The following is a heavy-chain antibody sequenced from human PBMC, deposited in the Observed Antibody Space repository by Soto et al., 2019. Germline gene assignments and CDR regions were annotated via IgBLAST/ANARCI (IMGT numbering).Heavy chain of an antibody. Sequence: QLQLHESGPGLVKPSETLSLTCAVSGDSMSSSAYYWGWIRQPPGTGLVWIGSIYYSGSTYYNPSLQSRVTISVDTSKNQCSLKLKSVTAADTAIYYCARRTVNIRTFYSGLKTHCFDYWGQGAPVTVSS. J-gene: IGHJ4*02. V-gene: IGHV4-39*01. CDR3: ARRTVNIRTFYSGLKTHCFDY. CDR1: GDSMSSSAYY. D-gene: IGHD6-19*01. CDR2: IYYSGST.